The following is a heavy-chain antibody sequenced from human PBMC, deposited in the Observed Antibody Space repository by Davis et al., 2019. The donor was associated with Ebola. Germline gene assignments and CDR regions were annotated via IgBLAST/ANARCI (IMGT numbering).Heavy chain of an antibody. CDR2: INAGNGNT. D-gene: IGHD3-10*01. CDR1: GYTFTSYA. Sequence: ASVKVSCKASGYTFTSYAMHWVRQAPGQRLEWMGWINAGNGNTKYSQKFQGRVTITRDTSASTAYMELRSLRSDDTAVYYCARDMGMVQEANWFDPWGQGTLVTVSS. V-gene: IGHV1-3*01. CDR3: ARDMGMVQEANWFDP. J-gene: IGHJ5*02.